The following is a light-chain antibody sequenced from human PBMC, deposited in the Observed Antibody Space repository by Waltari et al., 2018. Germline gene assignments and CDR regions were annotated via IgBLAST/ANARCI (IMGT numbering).Light chain of an antibody. CDR1: QSVTSQ. J-gene: IGKJ1*01. V-gene: IGKV3-11*01. Sequence: EIVLTQSPVTLSLSPGDRATPSCRASQSVTSQLAWYQQKPGQAPRLLIYDASDRATGIPGRFSGSGSGTDFTLTISSLEPEDFAVYYCQQRSDWPCTFGQGTRVEIK. CDR3: QQRSDWPCT. CDR2: DAS.